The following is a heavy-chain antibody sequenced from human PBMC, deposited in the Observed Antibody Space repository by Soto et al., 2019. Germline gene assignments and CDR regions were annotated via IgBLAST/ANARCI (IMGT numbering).Heavy chain of an antibody. CDR3: ARGGGYDSFDY. V-gene: IGHV4-30-2*06. J-gene: IGHJ4*02. CDR1: GASISYGGFS. D-gene: IGHD5-12*01. Sequence: QLQLQESGSGLVKTSETLSLTCTVSGASISYGGFSWSWIRQSRGKGLEWIGYISHLESTYFHPSFKSRLTMSIDRTRNQFSLKLSSVTAADMAVYYCARGGGYDSFDYWGQGVLVTVSS. CDR2: ISHLEST.